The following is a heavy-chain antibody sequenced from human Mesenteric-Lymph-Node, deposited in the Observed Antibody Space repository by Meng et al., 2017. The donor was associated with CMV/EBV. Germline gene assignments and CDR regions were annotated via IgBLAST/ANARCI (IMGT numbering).Heavy chain of an antibody. CDR2: IWYDGSNK. J-gene: IGHJ4*02. CDR3: AKDRYIGRYSYGQFFDY. D-gene: IGHD5-18*01. V-gene: IGHV3-33*06. Sequence: GESLQISCAASGFTFSSYGMHWVRQAPGKGLEWVAVIWYDGSNKYYADSVKGRFTISRDNSKNTLYLQMNSLRAEDTAGYYCAKDRYIGRYSYGQFFDYWGQGTLVTVSS. CDR1: GFTFSSYG.